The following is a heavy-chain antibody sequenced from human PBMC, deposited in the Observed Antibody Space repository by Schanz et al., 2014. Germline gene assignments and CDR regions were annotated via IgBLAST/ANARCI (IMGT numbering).Heavy chain of an antibody. CDR1: GFTFSTYS. J-gene: IGHJ3*02. CDR2: ISRSSSTI. V-gene: IGHV3-48*02. Sequence: EVQLVESGGGLVQPGGSLRLSCAASGFTFSTYSMNWVRQAPGKGLEWVSYISRSSSTIYYADSVKGRFTISRDNAKNSLYLQMNSLRDEDTAVYYCARPSGSYFWAFDIWGQGTVVTVSS. D-gene: IGHD3-10*01. CDR3: ARPSGSYFWAFDI.